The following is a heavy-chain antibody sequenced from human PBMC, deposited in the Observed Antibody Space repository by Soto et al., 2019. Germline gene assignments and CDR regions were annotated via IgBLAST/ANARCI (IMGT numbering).Heavy chain of an antibody. CDR1: DGSIRRGGYS. Sequence: NPSEPLSLTCTDSDGSIRRGGYSWSWCRQPPGKVLEWFGYIYHSGSTYHNPTLKSRGAISVDRFKLQFSLKLSAVTAADTAVYYWARWGAAAGIDYWGQGTLVTVSS. CDR3: ARWGAAAGIDY. V-gene: IGHV4-30-2*01. D-gene: IGHD6-13*01. CDR2: IYHSGST. J-gene: IGHJ4*02.